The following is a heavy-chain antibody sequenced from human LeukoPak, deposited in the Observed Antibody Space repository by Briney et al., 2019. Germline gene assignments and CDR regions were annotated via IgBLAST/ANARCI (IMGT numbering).Heavy chain of an antibody. Sequence: GGSLRLSCAAPGFFFSINAMSWVRQAPGKGLEWVSSLDTTGASTFFADSVRGRFIVSRDNSKNTLYLQMNSLRAEDTAVYYCARDGKLVLTPNWFDPWGQGTLVTVSS. CDR1: GFFFSINA. CDR2: LDTTGAST. J-gene: IGHJ5*02. D-gene: IGHD6-13*01. CDR3: ARDGKLVLTPNWFDP. V-gene: IGHV3-23*01.